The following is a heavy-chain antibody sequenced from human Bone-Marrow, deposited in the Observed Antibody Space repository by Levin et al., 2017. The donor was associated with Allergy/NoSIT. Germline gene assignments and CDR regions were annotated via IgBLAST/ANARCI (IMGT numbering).Heavy chain of an antibody. CDR1: SLTTVGVG. CDR2: IYWDDDK. Sequence: SLTTVGVGVGWVRQPPEKALEWLALIYWDDDKRYNPSLKSRVTITKDTSKNQVVLTMANMDPADTATYYCAHRFPAALGTPLDPWGQGTLVTVSS. D-gene: IGHD6-13*01. J-gene: IGHJ5*02. CDR3: AHRFPAALGTPLDP. V-gene: IGHV2-5*02.